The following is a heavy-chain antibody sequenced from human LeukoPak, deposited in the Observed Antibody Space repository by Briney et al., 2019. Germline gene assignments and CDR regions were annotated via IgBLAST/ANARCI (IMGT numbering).Heavy chain of an antibody. V-gene: IGHV4-34*01. CDR3: ARGRSVFWSGPHYFDY. J-gene: IGHJ4*02. Sequence: SETLSLTCTVSDGSISSYYWSWIRQPPGKGLEWIGEINHSGSTNYNPSLKSRVTISVDTSKNQFSLKLSSVTAADTAVYYCARGRSVFWSGPHYFDYWGQGTLVTVSS. CDR1: DGSISSYY. D-gene: IGHD3-3*01. CDR2: INHSGST.